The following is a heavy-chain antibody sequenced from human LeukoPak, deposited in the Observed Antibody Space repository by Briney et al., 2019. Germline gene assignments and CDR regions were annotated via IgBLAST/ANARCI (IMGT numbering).Heavy chain of an antibody. CDR1: GFTFSSYA. Sequence: PGGSLRLSCAASGFTFSSYAMSWVRQAPGKGLEWVSAISGSGGSTYYADSVKGRFTISRDNDNNSLYLQMNRLRVEDTAVYYCARDRSELTNNAFDIWGQGTMVTVSS. J-gene: IGHJ3*02. V-gene: IGHV3-23*01. CDR3: ARDRSELTNNAFDI. D-gene: IGHD4-11*01. CDR2: ISGSGGST.